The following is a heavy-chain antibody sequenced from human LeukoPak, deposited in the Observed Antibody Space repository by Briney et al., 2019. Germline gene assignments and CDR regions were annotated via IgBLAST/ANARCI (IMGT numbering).Heavy chain of an antibody. CDR3: ARDPLRGIPDYFDY. CDR1: GYTFTRYG. CDR2: ISTYNGNT. Sequence: ASVKVSCKASGYTFTRYGISWVRQAPGQGLEWMGWISTYNGNTNYAQKLQGRVTMTTDTSTSTAYMELRSLRPENTAMYYCARDPLRGIPDYFDYWGQGTLVTVSS. V-gene: IGHV1-18*01. J-gene: IGHJ4*02. D-gene: IGHD2-21*01.